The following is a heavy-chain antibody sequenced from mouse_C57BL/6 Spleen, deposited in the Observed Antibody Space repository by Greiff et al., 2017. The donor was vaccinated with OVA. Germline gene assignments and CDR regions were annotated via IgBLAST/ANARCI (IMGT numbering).Heavy chain of an antibody. CDR1: GYTFTSYT. CDR3: ARSSITTVVAPYFDY. J-gene: IGHJ2*01. CDR2: INPSSGYT. V-gene: IGHV1-4*01. Sequence: SGAELARPGASVKMSCKASGYTFTSYTMHWVKQRPGQGLEWIGYINPSSGYTKYNQKFKDKATLTADKSSSTAYMQLSSLTSEDSAVYYCARSSITTVVAPYFDYWGQGTTLTVSS. D-gene: IGHD1-1*01.